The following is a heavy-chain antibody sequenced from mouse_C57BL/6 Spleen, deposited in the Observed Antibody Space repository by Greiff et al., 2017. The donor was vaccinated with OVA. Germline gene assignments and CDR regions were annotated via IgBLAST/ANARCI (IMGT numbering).Heavy chain of an antibody. CDR1: GYTFTSYG. CDR2: IYPRSGNT. CDR3: ARRGLTGGLFDY. J-gene: IGHJ2*01. D-gene: IGHD4-1*01. Sequence: QVHVKQSGAELARPGASVKLSCKASGYTFTSYGISWVKQRTGQGLEWIGEIYPRSGNTYYNEKFKGKATLTADKSSSTAYMELRSLTSEDSAVYFCARRGLTGGLFDYWGQGTTLTVSS. V-gene: IGHV1-81*01.